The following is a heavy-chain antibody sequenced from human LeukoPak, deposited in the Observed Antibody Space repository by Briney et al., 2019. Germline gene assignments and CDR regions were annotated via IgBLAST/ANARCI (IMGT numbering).Heavy chain of an antibody. CDR2: MNPNSGNT. V-gene: IGHV1-8*01. CDR3: ARGRYSSGWYFP. D-gene: IGHD6-19*01. Sequence: ASVKVSCKASGYTFTSYDINWVRQVTGQGLEWMGWMNPNSGNTGYAQKFQGRVTMTRNTSISTAYMELSSLRSEDTAVYYCARGRYSSGWYFPGGQGALVTVSS. CDR1: GYTFTSYD. J-gene: IGHJ4*02.